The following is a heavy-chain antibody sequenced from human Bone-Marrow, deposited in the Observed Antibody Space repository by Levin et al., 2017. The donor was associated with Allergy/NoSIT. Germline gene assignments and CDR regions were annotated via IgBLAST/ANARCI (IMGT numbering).Heavy chain of an antibody. Sequence: ASVKVSCEASGYSFSTYALHWVRQAPGQRPEWMGWINTVKGDTRYSQWFQGRVTITTDTSASTVYMEFRGLRSEDTSLYFSASERGPFGYTNGWSGDGYFDLWGRGPLVTVSS. V-gene: IGHV1-3*04. CDR1: GYSFSTYA. J-gene: IGHJ2*01. D-gene: IGHD6-19*01. CDR3: ASERGPFGYTNGWSGDGYFDL. CDR2: INTVKGDT.